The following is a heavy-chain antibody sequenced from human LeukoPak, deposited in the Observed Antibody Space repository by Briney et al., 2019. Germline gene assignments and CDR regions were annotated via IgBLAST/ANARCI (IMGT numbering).Heavy chain of an antibody. CDR1: GFTFNNYA. D-gene: IGHD1-14*01. CDR2: ISGSGGST. V-gene: IGHV3-23*01. Sequence: HTGGSLRLSCVASGFTFNNYAMSWVRQAPGKGLEWVSAISGSGGSTYYADSVKGRFTISRDNSKNTLYLQMNSLRAEDTAVYYCARTPRGLPSFNWFDPWGQGTLVTVSS. J-gene: IGHJ5*02. CDR3: ARTPRGLPSFNWFDP.